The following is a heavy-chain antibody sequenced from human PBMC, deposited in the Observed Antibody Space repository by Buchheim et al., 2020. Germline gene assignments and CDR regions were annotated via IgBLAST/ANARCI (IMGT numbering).Heavy chain of an antibody. CDR2: INHSGST. D-gene: IGHD6-13*01. V-gene: IGHV4-34*01. J-gene: IGHJ6*02. Sequence: QVQLQQWGAGLLKPSETLSLTCAVYGGSFSGYYWSWIRQPPGKGLEWIGEINHSGSTNYNPSLKSRVPISVDTSKNQFSLKLSSVTAADTAVYYCARGSSSWLYYGMDVWGQGTT. CDR1: GGSFSGYY. CDR3: ARGSSSWLYYGMDV.